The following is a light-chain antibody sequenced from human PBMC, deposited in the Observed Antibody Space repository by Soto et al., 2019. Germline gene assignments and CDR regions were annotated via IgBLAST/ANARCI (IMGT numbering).Light chain of an antibody. CDR2: VTS. V-gene: IGKV3-15*01. Sequence: EIVMTQSPATLSVSPGERATLSCRASQSVSSNLAWYQQKPGQAPRLLIYVTSTRATGIPARFSGSGSGTDSTLTISTLQSEDFAVYYCQQYNKWPLTFGGGTKVAIK. CDR1: QSVSSN. CDR3: QQYNKWPLT. J-gene: IGKJ4*01.